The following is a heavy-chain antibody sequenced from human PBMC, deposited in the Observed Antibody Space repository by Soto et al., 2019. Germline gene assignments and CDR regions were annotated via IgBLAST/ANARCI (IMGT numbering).Heavy chain of an antibody. V-gene: IGHV4-30-2*06. D-gene: IGHD3-22*01. CDR2: IYHSGST. Sequence: PSETLSLTCTVSGGSISSTGYYWGWIRQSPGKGLEWIGYIYHSGSTYYNPSLKSRVTISVDRSKNQFSLKLSSVTAADTAVYYCARGGVDYYDSSGYYFSPYYFDYWGQGTLVTVSS. CDR1: GGSISSTGYY. J-gene: IGHJ4*02. CDR3: ARGGVDYYDSSGYYFSPYYFDY.